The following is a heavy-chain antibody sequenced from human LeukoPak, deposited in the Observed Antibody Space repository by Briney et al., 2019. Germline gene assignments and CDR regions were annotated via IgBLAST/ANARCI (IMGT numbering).Heavy chain of an antibody. V-gene: IGHV4-59*12. CDR2: IYYSGST. D-gene: IGHD3-16*02. CDR3: VRRGYSYRY. J-gene: IGHJ4*02. CDR1: GGSISGYY. Sequence: SETLSLTCAVSGGSISGYYWSWIRQSPDKGLEWIGYIYYSGSTNYNPSLQSRVTISVDASKNQFSLKLSSVTAADTAVYYCVRRGYSYRYWGQGTLVTVSS.